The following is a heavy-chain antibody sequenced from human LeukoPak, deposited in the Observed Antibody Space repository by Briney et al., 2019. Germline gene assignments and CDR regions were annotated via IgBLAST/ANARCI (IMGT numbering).Heavy chain of an antibody. Sequence: SETLSLTCAVSGGSFNGYSYTWIRQPPGKGLEWIGEIIHSGGTSYNPSLKSRLTISVDTSRKQFSLKLTSVTAADMALYFCARGPLAFRRVAGIFSWGRGTQVTVSS. V-gene: IGHV4-34*01. J-gene: IGHJ5*02. CDR2: IIHSGGT. CDR3: ARGPLAFRRVAGIFS. CDR1: GGSFNGYS. D-gene: IGHD6-19*01.